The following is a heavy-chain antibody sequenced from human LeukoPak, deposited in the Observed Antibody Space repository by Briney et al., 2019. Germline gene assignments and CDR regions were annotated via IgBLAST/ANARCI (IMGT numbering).Heavy chain of an antibody. D-gene: IGHD2-2*01. J-gene: IGHJ6*02. CDR1: GFTVSSNY. CDR3: ARRIVVSAYYYGMDV. V-gene: IGHV3-66*01. CDR2: IYTGGST. Sequence: PGGSLGLSCAASGFTVSSNYMSWVRQAPGKGLEWVSVIYTGGSTHYADSVKGRFTISRDNAKNTLYLQMNSLRAEDTAVYYCARRIVVSAYYYGMDVWGQGTTVTVSS.